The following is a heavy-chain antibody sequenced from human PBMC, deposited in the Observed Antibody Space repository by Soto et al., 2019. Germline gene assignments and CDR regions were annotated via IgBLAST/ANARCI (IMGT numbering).Heavy chain of an antibody. CDR1: GFTFSSYG. V-gene: IGHV3-30*18. Sequence: GGSLRLSCAASGFTFSSYGMHWVRQAPGKGLEWVAVISYDGSNKYYADSVKGRFTISRDNSKNTLYLQMNSLRAEDTAVYYCAKDTWGEIVATTHYYYGMDVWGQGTTVTVSS. D-gene: IGHD5-12*01. CDR2: ISYDGSNK. J-gene: IGHJ6*02. CDR3: AKDTWGEIVATTHYYYGMDV.